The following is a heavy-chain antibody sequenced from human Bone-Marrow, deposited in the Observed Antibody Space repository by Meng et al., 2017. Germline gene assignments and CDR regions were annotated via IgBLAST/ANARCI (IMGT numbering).Heavy chain of an antibody. CDR3: ARDTDTVTITSPGYYYYGMDV. Sequence: GGSLRLSCAASGFTFSSYGMHWVRQAPGKGLEWVAVIWYDGSNKYYADSVKGRFTISRDNSKNTLYLQMNSLRAEDTAVYYCARDTDTVTITSPGYYYYGMDVWGQGTTVTVSS. CDR2: IWYDGSNK. CDR1: GFTFSSYG. D-gene: IGHD4-17*01. V-gene: IGHV3-33*01. J-gene: IGHJ6*02.